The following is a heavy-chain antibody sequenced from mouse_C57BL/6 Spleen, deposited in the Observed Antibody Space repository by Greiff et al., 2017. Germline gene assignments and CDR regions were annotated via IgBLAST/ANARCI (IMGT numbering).Heavy chain of an antibody. J-gene: IGHJ3*01. CDR1: GYTFPSYG. CDR2: ISPRSGNT. CDR3: ARSDGYWFAY. V-gene: IGHV1-81*01. D-gene: IGHD2-3*01. Sequence: QVQLQQSGAELARPGASVKLSCKASGYTFPSYGISWVKQRTGQGLEWIGEISPRSGNTYYNEKFKGKATLTADKSSSTAYMEIRSLTSEDSAVYFGARSDGYWFAYWGQGTMVTVSA.